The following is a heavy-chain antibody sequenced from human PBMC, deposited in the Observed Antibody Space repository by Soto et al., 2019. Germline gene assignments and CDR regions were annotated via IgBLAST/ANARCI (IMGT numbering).Heavy chain of an antibody. CDR3: GRYRDTSSLHDL. J-gene: IGHJ2*01. CDR2: INHRGSA. D-gene: IGHD5-18*01. CDR1: YGSSIDLG. Sequence: SVPRSLPRTVAYGSSIDLGGRWISKKQGKGPEWIGEINHRGSANYNPSLKSRVTISVDISKSQFSLRLTSVTAADTSFYFSGRYRDTSSLHDL. V-gene: IGHV4-4*02.